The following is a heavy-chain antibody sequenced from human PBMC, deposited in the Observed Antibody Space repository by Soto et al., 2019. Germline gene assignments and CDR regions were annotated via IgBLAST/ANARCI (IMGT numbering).Heavy chain of an antibody. Sequence: VQLVESVGGLVKPGGSLRISCAASGLTFSSYSMNWVRQAPGKGLEWISSISSSSSYIYYADSMKGRFTISRDTAKKSLYLKMTSLRAEETAVYYCASDTFDMWGQGTIVNVAS. CDR3: ASDTFDM. CDR1: GLTFSSYS. V-gene: IGHV3-21*01. J-gene: IGHJ3*02. CDR2: ISSSSSYI.